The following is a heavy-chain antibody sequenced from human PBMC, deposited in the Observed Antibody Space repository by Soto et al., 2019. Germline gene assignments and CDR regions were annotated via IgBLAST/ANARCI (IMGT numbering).Heavy chain of an antibody. CDR1: GGTFSSYA. D-gene: IGHD3-10*01. Sequence: GASVKVSSEASGGTFSSYAISWVRQAPGQGLEWMGGIIPIFGTANYAQKFQGRVTITADESTSTAYMELSSLRSEDTAVYYCARGGMVRSVINGYPHYGMVFCCQGPTLSGSS. CDR2: IIPIFGTA. J-gene: IGHJ6*02. CDR3: ARGGMVRSVINGYPHYGMVF. V-gene: IGHV1-69*13.